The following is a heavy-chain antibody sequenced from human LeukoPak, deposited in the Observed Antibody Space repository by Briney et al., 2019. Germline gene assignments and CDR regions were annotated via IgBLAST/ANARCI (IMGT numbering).Heavy chain of an antibody. Sequence: GVSVKVSCKASGYTFPGYYMHWVRHAPGQGLEWMGWINPNSGGTNYAQKFQGRVTMTRDTSISTAYMELSRLRSDDTAVYYCAREHSSSSGKVFDYWGQGTLVTVSS. CDR2: INPNSGGT. D-gene: IGHD6-6*01. J-gene: IGHJ4*02. CDR1: GYTFPGYY. CDR3: AREHSSSSGKVFDY. V-gene: IGHV1-2*02.